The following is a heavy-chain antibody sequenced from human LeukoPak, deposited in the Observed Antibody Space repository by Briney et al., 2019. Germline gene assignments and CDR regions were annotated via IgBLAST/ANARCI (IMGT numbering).Heavy chain of an antibody. D-gene: IGHD3-22*01. V-gene: IGHV3-66*04. Sequence: GGSLRLSCAASGFTVSSNYMSWVRQAPGKGLEWVSVIYSGGSTYYADSVKGRFTISRDNSKHTLYLQMNSLRAEDTAVYYCASQPYYYDSSGYRGGDYWGQGTLVTVSS. CDR2: IYSGGST. CDR3: ASQPYYYDSSGYRGGDY. CDR1: GFTVSSNY. J-gene: IGHJ4*02.